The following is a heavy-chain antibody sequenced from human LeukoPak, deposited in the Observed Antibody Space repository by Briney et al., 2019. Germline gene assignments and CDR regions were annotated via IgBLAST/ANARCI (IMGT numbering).Heavy chain of an antibody. Sequence: PGRSLRLSCAASGFTFDDYAMHWVRQAPGKGLEWVSGISWNSGSIGYADSVKGRFTISRDNAKNSLYLRMNSLRAEDTALYYCAKDINSKYSSSWYGAQDYWGQGTLVTVSS. V-gene: IGHV3-9*01. CDR3: AKDINSKYSSSWYGAQDY. J-gene: IGHJ4*02. CDR1: GFTFDDYA. CDR2: ISWNSGSI. D-gene: IGHD6-13*01.